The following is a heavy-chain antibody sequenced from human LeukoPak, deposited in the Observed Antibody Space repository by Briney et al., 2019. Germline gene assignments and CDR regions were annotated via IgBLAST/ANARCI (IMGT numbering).Heavy chain of an antibody. D-gene: IGHD6-13*01. CDR2: IKQDGSEK. V-gene: IGHV3-7*01. Sequence: GGSLRLSCAASGFTFSSYWMSWVRQAPGKGLEWVANIKQDGSEKYYVDSVKGRFTISRDNAKNSLYLQMNSLRAEDTAVYYCARAGSSSWYGPYYYYYGMDVWGQGTTVIVS. J-gene: IGHJ6*02. CDR1: GFTFSSYW. CDR3: ARAGSSSWYGPYYYYYGMDV.